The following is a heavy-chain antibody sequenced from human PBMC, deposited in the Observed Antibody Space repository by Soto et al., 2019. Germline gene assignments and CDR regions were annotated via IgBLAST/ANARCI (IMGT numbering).Heavy chain of an antibody. CDR1: GYTFTGYY. J-gene: IGHJ6*02. CDR2: INPNSGGT. V-gene: IGHV1-2*04. D-gene: IGHD6-19*01. Sequence: QVQLVQSGAEVKKPGASVKVSCKASGYTFTGYYMHWVRQAPGQGLEWMGWINPNSGGTNYAQKFQGWVTMTRDTSLRAAYRGLSRLRSDATTVYYFAIEYSSGWYGVHLLCCGMDVWGQGTTVTVSS. CDR3: AIEYSSGWYGVHLLCCGMDV.